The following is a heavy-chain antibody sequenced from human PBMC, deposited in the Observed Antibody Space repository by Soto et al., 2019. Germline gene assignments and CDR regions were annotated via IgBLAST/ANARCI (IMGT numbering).Heavy chain of an antibody. CDR1: GFTFSSYA. J-gene: IGHJ3*02. V-gene: IGHV3-30-3*01. CDR2: ISYDGSNK. Sequence: PGGSLRLSCAASGFTFSSYAMHWVRQAPGKGLEWVAVISYDGSNKYYADSVKGRFTISRDNSKNTLYLQMNSLRAEDTAVYYCASFIAAAGTVSVGTAFDIWGQGTMVTVSS. D-gene: IGHD6-13*01. CDR3: ASFIAAAGTVSVGTAFDI.